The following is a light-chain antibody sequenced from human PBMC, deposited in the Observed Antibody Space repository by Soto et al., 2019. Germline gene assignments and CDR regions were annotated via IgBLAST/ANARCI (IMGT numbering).Light chain of an antibody. CDR3: CSYVGNYSWL. J-gene: IGLJ2*01. V-gene: IGLV2-11*01. Sequence: QSALTQPRSVSGSPGQSVTISCTGTRSDVGGYNYVSWFQQHPDKAPKLMIYDVTKRPSGVPDRFSGSKSGNTASLTISGLQAEDEAYYYCCSYVGNYSWLFGGGTQLTVL. CDR2: DVT. CDR1: RSDVGGYNY.